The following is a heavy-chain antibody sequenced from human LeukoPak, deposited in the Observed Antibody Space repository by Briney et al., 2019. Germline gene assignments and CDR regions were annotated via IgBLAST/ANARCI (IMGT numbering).Heavy chain of an antibody. V-gene: IGHV3-23*01. Sequence: GGSLRLSCAASTFTFNTYAMSWVRQAPGKGLEWVSAISGSGGSTSYADSVKGRFTISRDNSKNTVYLQMNSLTAEDTAVYYCAKRAPHGDWYNFFDYWGQGTLVTVSS. D-gene: IGHD4-17*01. CDR2: ISGSGGST. CDR3: AKRAPHGDWYNFFDY. J-gene: IGHJ4*02. CDR1: TFTFNTYA.